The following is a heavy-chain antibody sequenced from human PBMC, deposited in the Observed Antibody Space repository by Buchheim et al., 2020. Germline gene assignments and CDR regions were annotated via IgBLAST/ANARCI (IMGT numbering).Heavy chain of an antibody. CDR1: GDSISSSRW. V-gene: IGHV4-4*02. CDR2: IYHTEDT. CDR3: GDPPAAA. Sequence: VQLQESGPRLVKPSGTLSLTCAVSGDSISSSRWWTWVRQPPGKGLEWIGEIYHTEDTNYNASLGGRVTISIDKSRNQFSLGLTSVTDTDTAVYYCGDPPAAAWGQGTL. J-gene: IGHJ4*02. D-gene: IGHD2-15*01.